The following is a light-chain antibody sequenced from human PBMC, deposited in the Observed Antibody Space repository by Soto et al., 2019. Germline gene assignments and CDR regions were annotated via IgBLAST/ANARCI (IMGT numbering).Light chain of an antibody. CDR2: GAS. CDR1: QSISSC. J-gene: IGKJ1*01. V-gene: IGKV1-39*01. CDR3: QQIYAAPVT. Sequence: DIQMTQSPSSLSASVGDRVTITCRASQSISSCLNWYQQKPGKAPNLLIYGASNLQSGVPSRFSGSESGTDFILTISSLQSEDFATYYCQQIYAAPVTFGQGTKVEIK.